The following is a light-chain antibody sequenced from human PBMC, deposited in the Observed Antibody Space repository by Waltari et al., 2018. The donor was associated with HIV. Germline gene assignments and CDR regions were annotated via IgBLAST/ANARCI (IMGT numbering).Light chain of an antibody. CDR1: RFRARY. CDR3: QAGYTRTA. V-gene: IGLV3-1*01. CDR2: EDN. J-gene: IGLJ2*01. Sequence: SYEMTQPPPVSVSPGQTAIITCSGHRFRARYVCWYQHRPGLSPLLVIYEDNKRPSGIPERFSGSTSGDTATLTISGTQPIDEADYYCQAGYTRTAFGGGTKLTVL.